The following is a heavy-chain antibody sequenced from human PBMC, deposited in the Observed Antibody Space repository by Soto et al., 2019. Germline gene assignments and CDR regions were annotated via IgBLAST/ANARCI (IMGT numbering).Heavy chain of an antibody. J-gene: IGHJ4*02. Sequence: VELRESGPGLVRPSQTLSLACNVSGDSISTSFFYWGWVRQIPGKGLEWIGYLYKSGSTYYNPSLHRRVRMSVDSSKTQFSLSSSPVTAADTAVYYCARDSGDVSGVGFDYWGPGTLVTVSS. CDR3: ARDSGDVSGVGFDY. V-gene: IGHV4-31*03. D-gene: IGHD3-3*01. CDR1: GDSISTSFFY. CDR2: LYKSGST.